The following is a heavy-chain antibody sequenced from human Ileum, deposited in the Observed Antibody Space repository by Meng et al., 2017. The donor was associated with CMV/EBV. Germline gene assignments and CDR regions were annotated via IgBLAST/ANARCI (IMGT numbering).Heavy chain of an antibody. J-gene: IGHJ4*02. V-gene: IGHV3-48*03. Sequence: GGSLRLSCAASGFTFSSYEMNWVRQAPGKGLEWVSYISSSGSTIYYADSVKGRFTISRDNSKNTLYLQMNSLRAEDTAVYYCAKAIKTTVTTAGYWGQGTLVTVSS. D-gene: IGHD4-17*01. CDR2: ISSSGSTI. CDR1: GFTFSSYE. CDR3: AKAIKTTVTTAGY.